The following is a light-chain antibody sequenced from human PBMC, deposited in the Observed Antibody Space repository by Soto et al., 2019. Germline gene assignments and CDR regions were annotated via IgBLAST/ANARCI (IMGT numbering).Light chain of an antibody. V-gene: IGKV3-20*01. CDR2: GAS. J-gene: IGKJ1*01. CDR1: QTVLNNY. CDR3: QQYGSSPTT. Sequence: DIVLTQSPGTLSLSPGERATLSCRASQTVLNNYLTWYQQKPGQAPRRLIFGASLRATGIPDRFSGSGSGTDFTLTISRLEPEDFAVYYCQQYGSSPTTFGQGTKVDIK.